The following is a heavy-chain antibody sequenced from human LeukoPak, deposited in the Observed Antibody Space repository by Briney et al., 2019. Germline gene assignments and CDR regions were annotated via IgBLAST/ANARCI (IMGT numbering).Heavy chain of an antibody. CDR1: GGSISSSSYY. V-gene: IGHV4-39*01. CDR2: IYYSGST. Sequence: SETLSLTCTVSGGSISSSSYYWGWIRQPPGKGLEWIGSIYYSGSTYHNPSLKSRVTISVDTSKNQFSLKLSSVTAADTAVYYCARSIAAAGTRFDPWGQGTLVTVSS. J-gene: IGHJ5*02. D-gene: IGHD6-13*01. CDR3: ARSIAAAGTRFDP.